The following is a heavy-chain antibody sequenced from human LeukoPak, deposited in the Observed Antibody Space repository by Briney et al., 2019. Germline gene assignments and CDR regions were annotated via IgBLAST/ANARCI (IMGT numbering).Heavy chain of an antibody. D-gene: IGHD3-16*02. J-gene: IGHJ6*03. V-gene: IGHV3-21*01. CDR3: ARVIAFRGYMDV. CDR2: ISSSSSYI. CDR1: GFTFRSYN. Sequence: GGSLRLSCAASGFTFRSYNMNWVRQAPGKGLGWVSYISSSSSYIYYADSVKGRFTISRDNAKNSLYLQMNSLRAEDTAVYYCARVIAFRGYMDVWGKGTTVTVSS.